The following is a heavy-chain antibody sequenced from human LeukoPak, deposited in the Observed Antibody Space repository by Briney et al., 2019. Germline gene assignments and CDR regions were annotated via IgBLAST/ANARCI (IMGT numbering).Heavy chain of an antibody. CDR3: ARGGSGTPFDP. D-gene: IGHD1-14*01. CDR2: ISTFNGNT. V-gene: IGHV1-18*01. CDR1: GYIFTSYG. Sequence: ASVKVSCKASGYIFTSYGISWVRQAPGQGLEWMGWISTFNGNTNYAQKFQGRVIMTTDTSTSTAYMELRSLRSDDTAVYYCARGGSGTPFDPWGQGTLVTVSS. J-gene: IGHJ5*02.